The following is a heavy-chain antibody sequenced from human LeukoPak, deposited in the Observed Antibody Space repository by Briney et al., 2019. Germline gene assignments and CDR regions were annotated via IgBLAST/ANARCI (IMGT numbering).Heavy chain of an antibody. V-gene: IGHV4-61*05. CDR1: GGSISSSSYY. Sequence: SETLSLTCTVSGGSISSSSYYWGWIRQPPGKGLEWIGYIYYSGSTNYNPSLKSRVTISVDTSKNQFSLKLSSVTAADTAVYYCARVAAAGSVQFDYWGQGTLVTVSS. D-gene: IGHD6-13*01. CDR3: ARVAAAGSVQFDY. CDR2: IYYSGST. J-gene: IGHJ4*02.